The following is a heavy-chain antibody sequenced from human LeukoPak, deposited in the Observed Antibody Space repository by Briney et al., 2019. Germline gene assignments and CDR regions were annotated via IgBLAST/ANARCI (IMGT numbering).Heavy chain of an antibody. CDR1: GFTFSSYE. CDR2: ISSSGSTI. V-gene: IGHV3-48*03. D-gene: IGHD2-2*02. Sequence: GGSLRLSCAASGFTFSSYEMNWVRQATGKGLEWVSHISSSGSTIYYADSVKVLFTIPRDNSKNTLYLQMNSLRAEDTAVYYCARGTGCSSTSCYIYYYYYMDVWGKGTTVTVSS. J-gene: IGHJ6*03. CDR3: ARGTGCSSTSCYIYYYYYMDV.